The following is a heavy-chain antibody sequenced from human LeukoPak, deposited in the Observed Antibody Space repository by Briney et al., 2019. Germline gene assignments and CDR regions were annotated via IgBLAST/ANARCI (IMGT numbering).Heavy chain of an antibody. J-gene: IGHJ4*02. CDR1: GFTFSSYS. V-gene: IGHV3-21*01. CDR3: AREGMVATFDY. Sequence: GGSLRLSCAASGFTFSSYSMNWVRQAPGKGLEWVSSISSSSSYIYCADSVKGRFTISRDKAKNLLYLQMNSLRAEDTAIYYCAREGMVATFDYWGQGTLVTVSS. CDR2: ISSSSSYI. D-gene: IGHD5-12*01.